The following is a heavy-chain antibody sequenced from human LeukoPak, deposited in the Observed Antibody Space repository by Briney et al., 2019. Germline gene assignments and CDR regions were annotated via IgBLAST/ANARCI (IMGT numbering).Heavy chain of an antibody. CDR1: GFTFSSYP. Sequence: GGSLRLSCAASGFTFSSYPMHWVRQAPGKGLEWVAVISYDGSNKYYADSVKGRFTISRDNSKNTLYLQMNSLRAEDTAVYYCARDARGVYDSSGYYDWGQGTLVTVSS. J-gene: IGHJ4*02. CDR3: ARDARGVYDSSGYYD. CDR2: ISYDGSNK. D-gene: IGHD3-22*01. V-gene: IGHV3-30-3*01.